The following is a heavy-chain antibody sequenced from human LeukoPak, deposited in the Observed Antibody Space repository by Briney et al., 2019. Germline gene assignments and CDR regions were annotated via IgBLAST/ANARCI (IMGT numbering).Heavy chain of an antibody. D-gene: IGHD2-15*01. V-gene: IGHV4-61*10. J-gene: IGHJ4*02. CDR1: GGSVSTGSYY. CDR3: ARQYCSGGSCYLAY. CDR2: IHTSGTM. Sequence: SETLSLTCTVSGGSVSTGSYYWSWIRQPAGRGLEWIGHIHTSGTMNYNASLKSRVTISVDTSKNQFSLKLSSVTAADTAVYYCARQYCSGGSCYLAYWGQGTLVTVSS.